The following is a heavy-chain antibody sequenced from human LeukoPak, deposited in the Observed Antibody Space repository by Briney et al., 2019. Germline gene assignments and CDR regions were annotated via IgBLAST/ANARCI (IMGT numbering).Heavy chain of an antibody. Sequence: GESLKISCKASGYMLTTYWIGWVRQIPGKGMEWMGIIFPGDSDPRYSPSFQAQVTISAGKSITTAFLQWSSLKASDTAMYYCARLAYGSRSYVDYWGQGTLVTVSS. D-gene: IGHD3-10*01. CDR1: GYMLTTYW. CDR3: ARLAYGSRSYVDY. J-gene: IGHJ4*02. CDR2: IFPGDSDP. V-gene: IGHV5-51*01.